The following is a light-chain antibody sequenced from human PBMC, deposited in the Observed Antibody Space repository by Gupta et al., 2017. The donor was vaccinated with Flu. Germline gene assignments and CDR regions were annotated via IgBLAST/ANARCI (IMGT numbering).Light chain of an antibody. V-gene: IGLV2-14*01. CDR1: SSDVGGYNY. CDR2: EVT. CDR3: SSYTSSSTLV. Sequence: QSALTQPASVSGSPGQSITISCTGTSSDVGGYNYVSWYQQHPGKAPKLMIYEVTYRPSGISSRFSGSKSGNTASLTISGRQADDEADYYCSSYTSSSTLVFGGGTKLTVL. J-gene: IGLJ2*01.